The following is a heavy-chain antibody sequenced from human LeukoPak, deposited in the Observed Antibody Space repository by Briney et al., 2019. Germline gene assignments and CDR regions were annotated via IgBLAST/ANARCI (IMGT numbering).Heavy chain of an antibody. CDR2: IYTSGST. J-gene: IGHJ3*02. V-gene: IGHV4-4*07. Sequence: PSETLSLTCTVSGGSISSYYWSWIRQPAGKGLEWIGRIYTSGSTNYNPSLKSRVTMSVDTSKNQFSLKLSSVTAADTAVYYCARDRGIVGATSRAFDIWGQGTMVTVSS. CDR3: ARDRGIVGATSRAFDI. CDR1: GGSISSYY. D-gene: IGHD1-26*01.